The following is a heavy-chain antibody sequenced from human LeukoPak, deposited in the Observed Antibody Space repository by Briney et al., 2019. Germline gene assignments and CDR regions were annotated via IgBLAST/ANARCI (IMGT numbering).Heavy chain of an antibody. CDR3: ARGNIVVVPAANII. CDR2: INHSGST. V-gene: IGHV4-34*01. J-gene: IGHJ4*02. Sequence: SETLSLTXAVYGGSFSGYYWSWIRQPPGKGLEWIGEINHSGSTNYNPSLKSRVTISVDTSKNQFSLKLSSVTAADTAVYYCARGNIVVVPAANIIWGQGTLVTVSS. D-gene: IGHD2-2*01. CDR1: GGSFSGYY.